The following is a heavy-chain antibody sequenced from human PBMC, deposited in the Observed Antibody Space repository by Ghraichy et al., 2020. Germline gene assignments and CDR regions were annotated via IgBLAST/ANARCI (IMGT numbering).Heavy chain of an antibody. CDR2: ISTGSDYI. V-gene: IGHV3-21*01. D-gene: IGHD6-19*01. CDR3: ARERGVAVAGTDY. J-gene: IGHJ4*02. CDR1: GFTFRSYS. Sequence: GGSLRLSCAASGFTFRSYSMNWVRQAPRKGLEWVSFISTGSDYIYYADSMKGRFTISRDNTKNSLYLQMNSLRVEDTAVYYCARERGVAVAGTDYWGQGTLVTVSS.